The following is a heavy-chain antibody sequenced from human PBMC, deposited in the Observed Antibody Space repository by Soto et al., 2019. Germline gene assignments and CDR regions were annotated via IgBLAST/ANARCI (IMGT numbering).Heavy chain of an antibody. CDR1: GYSFTSHW. V-gene: IGHV5-51*01. J-gene: IGHJ6*02. CDR3: ARHRPAAAIPGALDYYFGMDV. CDR2: IYPGDSDT. D-gene: IGHD2-2*02. Sequence: EVQLVQSGAEVKKPGESLKISCKASGYSFTSHWIGWVRQMPGKGLQWMGIIYPGDSDTRYSPSFQGQVTISADKSISTAYLQWSSLKASDTAMYYCARHRPAAAIPGALDYYFGMDVWGQGTAVTVSS.